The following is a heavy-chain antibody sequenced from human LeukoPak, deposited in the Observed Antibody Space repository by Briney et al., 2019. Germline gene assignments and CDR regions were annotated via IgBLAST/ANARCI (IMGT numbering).Heavy chain of an antibody. Sequence: GGSLRLSCAASGFTFNSYAMSWVRQAPGKGLELVSAISGSGGSPYYADSVKGRFTISRDNSKNTLYLQMNSLRAEDTAVYYCAKDVLLWFGELFSAFDIWGQGTMVTVSS. CDR2: ISGSGGSP. D-gene: IGHD3-10*01. CDR3: AKDVLLWFGELFSAFDI. J-gene: IGHJ3*02. V-gene: IGHV3-23*01. CDR1: GFTFNSYA.